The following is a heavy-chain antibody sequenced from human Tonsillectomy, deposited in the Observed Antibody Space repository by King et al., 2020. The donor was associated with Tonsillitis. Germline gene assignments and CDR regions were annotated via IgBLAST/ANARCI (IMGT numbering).Heavy chain of an antibody. Sequence: QLQESGPGLVKPSETLSLTCAVSGYSISSGYYWGWIRQPPGKGLEWIGSIYHSGSTYYNPSLKSRVTISVDTSKNQFSLKLSSVTAADTTVYYCARDGDYDILTGYPYYYYGMDVWGQGTTVTVSS. D-gene: IGHD3-9*01. V-gene: IGHV4-38-2*02. CDR1: GYSISSGYY. J-gene: IGHJ6*02. CDR3: ARDGDYDILTGYPYYYYGMDV. CDR2: IYHSGST.